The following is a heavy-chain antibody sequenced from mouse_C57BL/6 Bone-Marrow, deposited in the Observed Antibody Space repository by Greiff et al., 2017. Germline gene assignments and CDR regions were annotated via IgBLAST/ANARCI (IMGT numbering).Heavy chain of an antibody. V-gene: IGHV1-82*01. CDR2: IYPGDGDT. CDR3: AQLRPFDY. J-gene: IGHJ2*01. Sequence: QVQLQQSGPELVKPGASVKISCKASGYAFSSSWMNWVKQRPGKGLEWIGRIYPGDGDTNYNGKFKGKATLTADKSSSTAYMQLSSLTSEDSAVYFCAQLRPFDYWGQGTTLTVSS. CDR1: GYAFSSSW. D-gene: IGHD3-2*02.